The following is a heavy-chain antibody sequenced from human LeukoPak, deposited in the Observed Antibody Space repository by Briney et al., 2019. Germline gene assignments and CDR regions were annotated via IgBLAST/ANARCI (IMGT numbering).Heavy chain of an antibody. CDR1: GGSFSGYY. J-gene: IGHJ4*02. Sequence: PSETLSLTCAVYGGSFSGYYWSWIRQPPGKGLEWIGEINHSGSTNYNPSLKSRVTISVDTSKNQFSLKLSPVTAADTAVYYCARGPYCGGDCADQDYWGQGTLVTVSS. CDR2: INHSGST. D-gene: IGHD2-21*01. V-gene: IGHV4-34*01. CDR3: ARGPYCGGDCADQDY.